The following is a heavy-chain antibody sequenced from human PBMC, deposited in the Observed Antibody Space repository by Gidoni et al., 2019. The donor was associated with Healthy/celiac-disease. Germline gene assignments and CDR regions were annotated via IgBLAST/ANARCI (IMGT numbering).Heavy chain of an antibody. Sequence: EVQLLESGGGLVQPGGALRRAWAASGFTFSSYAMSWVRQAPGKGLEWVSAISGSGGSTYYADSVKGRFPISRDNSKNTLYLQMNSLRAEATAVYYCATTTVTTHDWWGQGTLVTVSS. CDR1: GFTFSSYA. D-gene: IGHD4-17*01. CDR3: ATTTVTTHDW. CDR2: ISGSGGST. J-gene: IGHJ4*02. V-gene: IGHV3-23*01.